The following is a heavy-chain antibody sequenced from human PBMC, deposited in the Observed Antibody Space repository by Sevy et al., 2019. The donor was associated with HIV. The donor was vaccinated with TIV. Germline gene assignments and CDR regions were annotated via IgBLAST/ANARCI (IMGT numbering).Heavy chain of an antibody. V-gene: IGHV3-30*18. J-gene: IGHJ4*02. CDR3: AKDPHPATAVFYYFDY. CDR2: ISYDGSNK. CDR1: GFTFSSYG. Sequence: GGSLRLSCAASGFTFSSYGMHWVRQAPGKGLEWVAVISYDGSNKYYGDSVKGRVTISRDNSKNLLYLQMNSLRAEDTAVYYCAKDPHPATAVFYYFDYWGQGTLVTVSS. D-gene: IGHD2-21*02.